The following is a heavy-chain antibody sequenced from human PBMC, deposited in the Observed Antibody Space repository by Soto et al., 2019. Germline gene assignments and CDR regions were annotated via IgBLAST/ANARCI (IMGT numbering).Heavy chain of an antibody. V-gene: IGHV1-18*01. CDR3: ARDAAPYDY. J-gene: IGHJ4*01. CDR1: GYTFTNFG. D-gene: IGHD6-25*01. CDR2: ISAYNGNT. Sequence: ASVKVSCKASGYTFTNFGISWVRQAPGQGLEWMGWISAYNGNTNYAQNFQGRVTMTTDTSTSTAYMELRSLRSDDTAVYYCARDAAPYDYWSGGALVTICS.